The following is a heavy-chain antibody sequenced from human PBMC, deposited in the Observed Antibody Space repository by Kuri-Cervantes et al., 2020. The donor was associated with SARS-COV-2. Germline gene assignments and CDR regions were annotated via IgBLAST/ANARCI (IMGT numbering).Heavy chain of an antibody. CDR1: GFSFSTYW. J-gene: IGHJ3*02. D-gene: IGHD2-21*01. CDR3: ARDPLGLWHWAFDI. CDR2: IKQDGSEK. V-gene: IGHV3-7*04. Sequence: GGSLRLSCAASGFSFSTYWMTWVRQAPGKGLEWVANIKQDGSEKNYVDSVKGRFTISRDNAKNSLYLQMNSLRAEDTAVYYCARDPLGLWHWAFDIWGQGTMVTVSS.